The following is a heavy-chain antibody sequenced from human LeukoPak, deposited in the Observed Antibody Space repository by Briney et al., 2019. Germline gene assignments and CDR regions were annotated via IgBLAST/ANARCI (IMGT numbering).Heavy chain of an antibody. D-gene: IGHD3-9*01. CDR3: ARSPFDGLRHFDWPNYFDY. J-gene: IGHJ4*02. CDR1: GFTVSSNY. Sequence: GGSLRLSCAASGFTVSSNYMSWVRQAPGKGLEWVSVIYSGGSTYYADSVKGRFTISRDNSKNTLYLQMNSLRAEDTAVYYCARSPFDGLRHFDWPNYFDYWGQGTLVTVSS. V-gene: IGHV3-53*01. CDR2: IYSGGST.